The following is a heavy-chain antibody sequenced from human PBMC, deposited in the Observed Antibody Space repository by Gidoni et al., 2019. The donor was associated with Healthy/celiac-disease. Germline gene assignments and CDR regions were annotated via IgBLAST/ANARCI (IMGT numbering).Heavy chain of an antibody. CDR3: ARAFLTSYYDSSGYYDEGY. Sequence: EMQLLESGGGVIQHGGSLRRSYAASGFTLRIYAMSWGRQAPGKGLEWVSAISGSGVSTYYADSVKGLFTISRDNSKNTLYLQMNRLRAEDTAVYYCARAFLTSYYDSSGYYDEGYWGQGTLVTVSS. D-gene: IGHD3-22*01. J-gene: IGHJ4*02. V-gene: IGHV3-23*01. CDR2: ISGSGVST. CDR1: GFTLRIYA.